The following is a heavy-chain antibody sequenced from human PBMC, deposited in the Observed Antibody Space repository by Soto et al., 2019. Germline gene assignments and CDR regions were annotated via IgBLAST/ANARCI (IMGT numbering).Heavy chain of an antibody. J-gene: IGHJ4*02. CDR3: AKDLSIRYFDWSTLFDY. CDR2: ISGSGGST. CDR1: GFTFSSYA. V-gene: IGHV3-23*01. D-gene: IGHD3-9*01. Sequence: GGSLRLSCAASGFTFSSYAMSWVRQAPGKGLEWVSAISGSGGSTYYADSVKGRFTISRDNSKNTLYLQMSSLRAEDTAVYYCAKDLSIRYFDWSTLFDYWGQGTLVTVSS.